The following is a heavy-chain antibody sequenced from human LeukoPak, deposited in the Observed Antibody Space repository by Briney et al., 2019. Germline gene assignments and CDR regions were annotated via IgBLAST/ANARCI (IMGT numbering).Heavy chain of an antibody. V-gene: IGHV4-34*01. CDR3: ASSSWYRSSQS. CDR1: DGSFSGYY. D-gene: IGHD6-13*01. J-gene: IGHJ4*02. CDR2: INHSGST. Sequence: SAPLSLPCAVYDGSFSGYYCSWIRQPPGKGLEWIGEINHSGSTNYNPSLKSRVTISVDTSKNQFSLKLSSVTAADTAVYYCASSSWYRSSQSWGQGTLVTVSS.